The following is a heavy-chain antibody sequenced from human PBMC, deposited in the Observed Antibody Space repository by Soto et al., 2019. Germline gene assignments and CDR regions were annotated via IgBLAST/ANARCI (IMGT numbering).Heavy chain of an antibody. CDR1: GYTFTAYY. J-gene: IGHJ4*02. Sequence: QVQLVQSGAEMKKPGASVKVSCESSGYTFTAYYIHWVRQAPGHGLEWMGWINPNGGGTKYAQKFQGRVTMTRDTSINTAYTELTRLTSDDTAVYYCARAVHTMIQGVRFRVDQWGQGTLVTVSS. D-gene: IGHD3-10*01. CDR2: INPNGGGT. V-gene: IGHV1-2*02. CDR3: ARAVHTMIQGVRFRVDQ.